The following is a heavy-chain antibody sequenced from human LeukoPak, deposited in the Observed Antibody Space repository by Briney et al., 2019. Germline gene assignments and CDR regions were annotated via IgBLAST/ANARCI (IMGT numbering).Heavy chain of an antibody. J-gene: IGHJ4*02. CDR2: MNPNSGNT. CDR1: GYTFTSYD. V-gene: IGHV1-8*01. D-gene: IGHD2-2*02. CDR3: ARALIVVVPAAIDY. Sequence: ASVKVSCKASGYTFTSYDINWVRQATGQGLEWMGWMNPNSGNTGYAQKFQGRVTMTTDTSTSTAYMELRSLRSDDTAVYYCARALIVVVPAAIDYWGQGTLVTVSS.